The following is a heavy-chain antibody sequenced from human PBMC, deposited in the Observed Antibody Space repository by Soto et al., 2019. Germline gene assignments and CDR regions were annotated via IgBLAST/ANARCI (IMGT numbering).Heavy chain of an antibody. D-gene: IGHD5-12*01. V-gene: IGHV3-21*01. CDR1: GFTFSSYS. CDR3: ARDRHSGYEIYYYYYYMDV. Sequence: GGSLRLSCAASGFTFSSYSMNWVRQAPGKGLEWVSSISSSSSYIYYADSVKGRFTISRDNAKNSLYLQMNSLRAEDTAVYYCARDRHSGYEIYYYYYYMDVWGKGTTVTVSS. J-gene: IGHJ6*03. CDR2: ISSSSSYI.